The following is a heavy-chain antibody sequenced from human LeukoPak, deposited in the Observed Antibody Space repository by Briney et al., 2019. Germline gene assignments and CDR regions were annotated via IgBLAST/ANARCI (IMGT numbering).Heavy chain of an antibody. J-gene: IGHJ6*02. Sequence: GGSLRLSCAVSGFTFSNYYMSWVRQAPGRGLEWVANINQVGTETFYVDSVKGRFTVSRDNAKNSLYLQMNSLRAEDTAVYYCARVSRDFYSNYYYYYGMDVWGQGTTVTVSS. D-gene: IGHD4-11*01. CDR3: ARVSRDFYSNYYYYYGMDV. CDR2: INQVGTET. CDR1: GFTFSNYY. V-gene: IGHV3-7*01.